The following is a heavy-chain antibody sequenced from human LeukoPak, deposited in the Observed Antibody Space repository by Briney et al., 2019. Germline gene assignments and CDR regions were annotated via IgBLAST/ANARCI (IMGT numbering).Heavy chain of an antibody. J-gene: IGHJ4*02. CDR3: AKGRYYSDY. V-gene: IGHV3-30*02. D-gene: IGHD3-10*01. CDR2: IRYDGNNE. Sequence: GGSLRLSCAASGLTFSNYGMHWVRQAPGKGLEWVAFIRYDGNNEHYADSVKGRLTISRDNSKNTLYLQMNSLRAEDTAVYYCAKGRYYSDYWGQGTLVTVSS. CDR1: GLTFSNYG.